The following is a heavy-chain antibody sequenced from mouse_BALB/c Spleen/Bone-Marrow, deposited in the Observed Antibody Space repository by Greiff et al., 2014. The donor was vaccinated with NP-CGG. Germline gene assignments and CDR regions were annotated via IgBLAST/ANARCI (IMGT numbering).Heavy chain of an antibody. CDR1: GFTFSSFG. CDR3: ARKGAMITHYYAMDY. D-gene: IGHD2-4*01. Sequence: EVHLVESGGGLVQPGGSRKLSCAASGFTFSSFGMHWVRQAPEKGLEWVAYISNGSSTIYYADTVKGQFTISRDNPKNTLFLQMTSLRSEDTAMYYCARKGAMITHYYAMDYWGQGTSVTVSS. V-gene: IGHV5-17*02. CDR2: ISNGSSTI. J-gene: IGHJ4*01.